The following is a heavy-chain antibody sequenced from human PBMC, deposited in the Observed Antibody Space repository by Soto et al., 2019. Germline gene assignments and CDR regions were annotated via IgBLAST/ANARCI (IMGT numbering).Heavy chain of an antibody. J-gene: IGHJ4*02. D-gene: IGHD4-17*01. CDR3: ARVKYGAQPRFQX. CDR1: GYTFTSYA. CDR2: INACNGNT. Sequence: GASVKVSCKASGYTFTSYAMHWVRQAPGQRLAWMGLINACNGNTNYSQKFQGRVTSNRATSARTAYMELSSLRSEDAALYYCARVKYGAQPRFQXWGQATLVTVSX. V-gene: IGHV1-3*01.